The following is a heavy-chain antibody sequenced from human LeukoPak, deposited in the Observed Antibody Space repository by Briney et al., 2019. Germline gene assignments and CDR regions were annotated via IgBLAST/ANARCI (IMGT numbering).Heavy chain of an antibody. Sequence: GRSLRLSCAASGFSFSSYGMHWVRQAPGKGLEWVAVIWYDGSNKYYVDSVKGRFTISRDNSKNTLYLQMNSLRAEDTAVYYCAKDHHGYDSCSDYWGQGTLVTVSS. J-gene: IGHJ4*02. CDR3: AKDHHGYDSCSDY. CDR1: GFSFSSYG. CDR2: IWYDGSNK. V-gene: IGHV3-33*06. D-gene: IGHD2-15*01.